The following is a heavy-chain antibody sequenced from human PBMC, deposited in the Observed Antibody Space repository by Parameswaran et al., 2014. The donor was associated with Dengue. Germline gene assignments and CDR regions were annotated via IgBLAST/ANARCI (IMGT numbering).Heavy chain of an antibody. V-gene: IGHV3-33*01. CDR3: ARVEDTAMVTYGSGRNFDY. D-gene: IGHD5-18*01. CDR2: IWYDGSNK. J-gene: IGHJ4*02. Sequence: WIRQPPGKGLEWVAVIWYDGSNKYYADSVKGRFTISRDNSKNTLYLQMNSLRAEDTAVYYCARVEDTAMVTYGSGRNFDYWGQGTLVTVSS.